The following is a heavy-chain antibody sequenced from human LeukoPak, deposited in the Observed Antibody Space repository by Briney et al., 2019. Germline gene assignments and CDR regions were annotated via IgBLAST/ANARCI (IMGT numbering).Heavy chain of an antibody. V-gene: IGHV4-39*07. CDR1: GGSISTSSYY. CDR3: ARVRGYSYGNRYYFDY. J-gene: IGHJ4*02. CDR2: IFYSGST. Sequence: SETLSLTCTVSGGSISTSSYYWGWVRQPPGKGLEWIGNIFYSGSTYYSPSLKSRVTISLDTSRNQFSLKLNSVTAADTAVYYCARVRGYSYGNRYYFDYWGQGTLVTVSS. D-gene: IGHD5-18*01.